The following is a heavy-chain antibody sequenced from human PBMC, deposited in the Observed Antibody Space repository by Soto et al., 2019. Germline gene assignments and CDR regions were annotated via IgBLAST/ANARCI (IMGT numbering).Heavy chain of an antibody. CDR2: INAGNGNT. V-gene: IGHV1-3*01. D-gene: IGHD2-8*02. Sequence: QVQLVQSGAEVKKPGASVKVSCKASGYTFTSYAMHWVRQAPGQRLEWMGWINAGNGNTKYSQKFQGRVTITRDTSASTAYMELSSLRSEDTAVYYCARSGGVWGYYFDYWGQGTLVTVSS. J-gene: IGHJ4*02. CDR1: GYTFTSYA. CDR3: ARSGGVWGYYFDY.